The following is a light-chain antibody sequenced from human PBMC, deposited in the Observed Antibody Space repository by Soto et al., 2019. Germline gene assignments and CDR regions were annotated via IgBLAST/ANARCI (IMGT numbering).Light chain of an antibody. V-gene: IGKV1-12*01. CDR2: AAS. J-gene: IGKJ5*01. CDR1: QTINRY. Sequence: DIQMTQSPSSVSASVGERVTITCRGSQTINRYLAWYQQTRGKAPKLXIYAASSLQSGVPSRFSGSGAGTYCTRTISSLQPEDVATDYCLQANTYPITFGQGTRLEIK. CDR3: LQANTYPIT.